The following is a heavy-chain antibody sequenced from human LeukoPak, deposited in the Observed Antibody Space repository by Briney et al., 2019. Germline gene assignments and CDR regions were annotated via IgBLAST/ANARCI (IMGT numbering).Heavy chain of an antibody. CDR1: GGSFSGYY. J-gene: IGHJ4*02. D-gene: IGHD6-19*01. Sequence: SETLSLTCAVYGGSFSGYYWSWIRQPPGKGLEWIGEINHSGSTNYNPSLKSRVTISVDTSKNQFSLKLSSVTAADTAVYYCARGGIEYSSGWYNDYWGQGTLVTVSS. CDR2: INHSGST. V-gene: IGHV4-34*01. CDR3: ARGGIEYSSGWYNDY.